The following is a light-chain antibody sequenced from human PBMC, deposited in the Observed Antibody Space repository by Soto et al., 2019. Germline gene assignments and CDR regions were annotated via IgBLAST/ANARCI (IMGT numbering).Light chain of an antibody. CDR1: QSVSSN. V-gene: IGKV3-15*01. CDR3: QQYNNWPPLT. J-gene: IGKJ5*01. CDR2: GAS. Sequence: VTTASPATLPVSLKEIVPLACRASQSVSSNLAWYQQKPGQAPRLLIYGASTRATGIPARFSGSGSGTEFTLTISSLQSEDFAVYYCQQYNNWPPLTFGQGTRLEIK.